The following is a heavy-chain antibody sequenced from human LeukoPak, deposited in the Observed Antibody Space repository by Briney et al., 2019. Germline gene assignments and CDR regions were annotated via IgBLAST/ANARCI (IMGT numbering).Heavy chain of an antibody. Sequence: GGSLRLSCAASGFTFSSYSMNWVRQAPGKGLEWVSSISSSSSYIYYADSVKGRFTISRDNAKNSLYLQVNSLRAEDTAVYYCARADTTHPYYFDYWGQGTLVTVSS. CDR3: ARADTTHPYYFDY. CDR2: ISSSSSYI. CDR1: GFTFSSYS. D-gene: IGHD5-18*01. J-gene: IGHJ4*02. V-gene: IGHV3-21*01.